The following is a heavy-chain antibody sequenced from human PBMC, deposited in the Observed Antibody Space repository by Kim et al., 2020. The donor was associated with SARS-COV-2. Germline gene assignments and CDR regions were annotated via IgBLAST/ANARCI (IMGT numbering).Heavy chain of an antibody. V-gene: IGHV3-9*01. D-gene: IGHD6-13*01. CDR3: AKDSSSVPKYYFDY. J-gene: IGHJ4*02. Sequence: ADSVKGRFTISRDNAKNSLYLQMNSLRAEDTALYYCAKDSSSVPKYYFDYWGQGTLVTVSS.